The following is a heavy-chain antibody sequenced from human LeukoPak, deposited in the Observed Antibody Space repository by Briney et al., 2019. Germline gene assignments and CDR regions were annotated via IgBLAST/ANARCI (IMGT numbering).Heavy chain of an antibody. CDR1: GGSISSGSYY. CDR2: IYTSGST. J-gene: IGHJ4*02. Sequence: SETLSLTCTVSGGSISSGSYYWSWIRQPAGKGLEWIGRIYTSGSTNYNPSLKSRVTISVDTSKNQFSLKLSSVTAADTAVYYCAREGYGYEDYWGQGTLATVSS. V-gene: IGHV4-61*02. CDR3: AREGYGYEDY. D-gene: IGHD5-18*01.